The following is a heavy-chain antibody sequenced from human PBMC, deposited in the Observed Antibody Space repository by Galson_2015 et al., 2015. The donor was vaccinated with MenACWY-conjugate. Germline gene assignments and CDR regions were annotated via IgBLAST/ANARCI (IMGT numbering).Heavy chain of an antibody. CDR1: GGSISSSY. CDR3: ARGQPYSSSSYYYYYYYMDV. V-gene: IGHV4-59*01. CDR2: IYYSGST. J-gene: IGHJ6*03. D-gene: IGHD6-6*01. Sequence: SETLSLTCTVSGGSISSSYWSWIRQPPGKGLEWIGYIYYSGSTNYNPSLKSRVTISVDTSKNQFSLKLSSVTAADTAVYYCARGQPYSSSSYYYYYYYMDVWGKGTTVTVSS.